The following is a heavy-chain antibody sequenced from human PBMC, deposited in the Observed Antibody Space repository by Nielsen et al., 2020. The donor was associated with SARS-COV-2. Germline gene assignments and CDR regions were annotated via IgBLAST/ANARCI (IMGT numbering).Heavy chain of an antibody. D-gene: IGHD1-20*01. V-gene: IGHV1-18*01. CDR2: NSPYSGDT. CDR1: GYTFTDQT. CDR3: ARAAYNWDFDY. J-gene: IGHJ4*02. Sequence: ASVKVSCKPSGYTFTDQTIIWVRQAPGQRLQWMGWNSPYSGDTGYSQILQGRVTMTTDTSTSTAFMELRSLRSDDTAVYYCARAAYNWDFDYWGQGTLVTVSS.